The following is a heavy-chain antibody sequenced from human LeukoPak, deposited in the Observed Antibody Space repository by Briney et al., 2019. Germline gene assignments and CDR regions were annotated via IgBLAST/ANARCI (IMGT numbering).Heavy chain of an antibody. Sequence: GGSLRLSCAASGFTFSTYSMSWVRQAPGKGLEWISHISAASRGIYYADSVKGRFTISRDNAENSVFLQMTSLRPDDTAVYYCVRDHHTSAYYFDPWGQGTLVTVSS. D-gene: IGHD1-26*01. V-gene: IGHV3-48*01. J-gene: IGHJ5*02. CDR1: GFTFSTYS. CDR2: ISAASRGI. CDR3: VRDHHTSAYYFDP.